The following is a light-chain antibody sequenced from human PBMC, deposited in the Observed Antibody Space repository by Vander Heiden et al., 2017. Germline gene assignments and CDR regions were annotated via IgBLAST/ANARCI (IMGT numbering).Light chain of an antibody. CDR3: LQTYSFPWT. V-gene: IGKV1-39*01. J-gene: IGKJ1*01. CDR2: AAS. Sequence: IRWTRSPSSLGASVGDRVTITCRASQNTTTYLNWYQQKPEKAPKLLIYAASSLQSGVPARFSGSGSGTDFTLTITSLEPEDFASYYCLQTYSFPWTFGQGTKVDI. CDR1: QNTTTY.